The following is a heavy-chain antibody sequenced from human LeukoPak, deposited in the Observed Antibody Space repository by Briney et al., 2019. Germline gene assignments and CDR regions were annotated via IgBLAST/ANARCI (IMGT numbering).Heavy chain of an antibody. CDR2: ISSSGSTI. CDR1: GFTFSSYE. J-gene: IGHJ4*02. Sequence: GGSLRLSCAASGFTFSSYEMNWVRQAPGKGLEWVSYISSSGSTIHYADSVKGRFTISRDNAKNSLYLQMNSLRAEDTAVYYCARASLWFGELLSEFVYWGQGTLVTVSS. CDR3: ARASLWFGELLSEFVY. D-gene: IGHD3-10*01. V-gene: IGHV3-48*03.